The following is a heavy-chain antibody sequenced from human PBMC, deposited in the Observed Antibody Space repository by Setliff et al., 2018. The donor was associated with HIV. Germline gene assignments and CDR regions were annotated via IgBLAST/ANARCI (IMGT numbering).Heavy chain of an antibody. CDR1: GYSFTSYG. V-gene: IGHV1-18*01. Sequence: ASVKVSCTASGYSFTSYGIGWARQAPGQGLEWIGWISPYSRITNYAPKFRDRVTMTTETSTNTAYLEVRSLSSDDTAVYYCARGRNYNSGMDVWGQGTTVTVSS. J-gene: IGHJ6*02. CDR3: ARGRNYNSGMDV. D-gene: IGHD3-10*01. CDR2: ISPYSRIT.